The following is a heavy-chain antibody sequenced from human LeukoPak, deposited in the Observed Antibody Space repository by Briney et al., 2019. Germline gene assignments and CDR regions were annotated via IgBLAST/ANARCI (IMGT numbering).Heavy chain of an antibody. D-gene: IGHD3-3*01. J-gene: IGHJ4*02. CDR1: GVSISSGDYY. CDR3: ARDSGITIFGVAEPSYYFDY. V-gene: IGHV4-61*08. CDR2: IYYSGST. Sequence: PSETLSLTCTVSGVSISSGDYYWSWIRQPPGKGLEWIGYIYYSGSTNYNPSLKSRVTISVDTSKNQFSLKLSSVTAADTAVYYCARDSGITIFGVAEPSYYFDYWGQGTLVTVSS.